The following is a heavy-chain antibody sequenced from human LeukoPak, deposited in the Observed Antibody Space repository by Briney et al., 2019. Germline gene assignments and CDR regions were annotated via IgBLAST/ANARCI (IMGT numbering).Heavy chain of an antibody. V-gene: IGHV4-39*07. J-gene: IGHJ4*02. CDR1: GGSISSSNFY. CDR3: ARDLPPHKV. CDR2: IYYSGST. Sequence: SETLSLTCTVSGGSISSSNFYWGWIRQPPGKGLEWIGSIYYSGSTYYNPSLKIRVSISVDTSKIQFSLKLSSVTAADTAVYYCARDLPPHKVWGQGTLVSVSS.